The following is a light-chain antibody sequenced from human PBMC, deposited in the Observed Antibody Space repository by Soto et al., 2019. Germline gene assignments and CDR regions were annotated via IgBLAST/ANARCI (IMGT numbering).Light chain of an antibody. CDR2: DAS. CDR3: QQSDSLPIT. J-gene: IGKJ5*01. CDR1: QDISNY. Sequence: DLQMTQSPSSLSASVGDRVTITCRASQDISNYLNCYQQRPGKAPKLLIYDASNLERGVPSRFSGTRSGTHFTFAITSLQPEDVATYYCQQSDSLPITFGQGTRLEI. V-gene: IGKV1-33*01.